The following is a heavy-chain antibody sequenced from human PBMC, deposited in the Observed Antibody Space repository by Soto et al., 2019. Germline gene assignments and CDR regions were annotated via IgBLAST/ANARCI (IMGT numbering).Heavy chain of an antibody. J-gene: IGHJ4*02. D-gene: IGHD2-2*01. CDR1: GFTFSSYS. Sequence: GESLKISCKASGFTFSSYSLGWVRHMPGKGLQWMGNIFSSDSSAKYSPSFVGQVTISVDRSINTAYLQWSSLKASDTAIYYCGTWRGSSWFDYWGPGTLVTVST. CDR3: GTWRGSSWFDY. V-gene: IGHV5-51*01. CDR2: IFSSDSSA.